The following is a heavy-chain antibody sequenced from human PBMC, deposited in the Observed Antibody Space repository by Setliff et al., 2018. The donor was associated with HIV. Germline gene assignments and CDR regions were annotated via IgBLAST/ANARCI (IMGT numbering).Heavy chain of an antibody. V-gene: IGHV3-11*05. D-gene: IGHD1-26*01. CDR3: ATGRLRATSPFDN. CDR2: ISSSSS. J-gene: IGHJ4*02. CDR1: GFTFSDYY. Sequence: PGGSLRLSCAASGFTFSDYYMSWIRQAPGKGLEWVSYISSSSSYTDSVKGRFTVSRDNSRDTLYLQMNSLRAEDTAVYYCATGRLRATSPFDNWGQGTLVTVSS.